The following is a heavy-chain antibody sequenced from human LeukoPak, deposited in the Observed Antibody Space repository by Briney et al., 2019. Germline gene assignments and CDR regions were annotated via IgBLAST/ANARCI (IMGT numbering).Heavy chain of an antibody. Sequence: ASVKVSCKASGYTFTAYYMHWVRQAPGQGLEWMGWINPNSGGTNYAQKFQGRVTMTRDTSISTAYMELSRLRSDDTAVYYCAREPLPPSYYYGSGSFAYYMDVWGKGTTVTISS. J-gene: IGHJ6*03. D-gene: IGHD3-10*01. CDR2: INPNSGGT. CDR3: AREPLPPSYYYGSGSFAYYMDV. V-gene: IGHV1-2*02. CDR1: GYTFTAYY.